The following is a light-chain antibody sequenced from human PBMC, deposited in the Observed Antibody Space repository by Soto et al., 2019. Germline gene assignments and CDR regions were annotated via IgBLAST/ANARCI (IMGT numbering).Light chain of an antibody. V-gene: IGKV1-5*03. CDR1: QTISSW. CDR2: KAS. CDR3: QHYNSYSEA. J-gene: IGKJ1*01. Sequence: DIQMTQSPSSLSASVGDRVTITCRASQTISSWLAWYQQKPGKAPKLLIYKASTLKSGVQSRFRRSGSGTEFTLTISSLQPDDFATYYCQHYNSYSEAFGQGTKVDIK.